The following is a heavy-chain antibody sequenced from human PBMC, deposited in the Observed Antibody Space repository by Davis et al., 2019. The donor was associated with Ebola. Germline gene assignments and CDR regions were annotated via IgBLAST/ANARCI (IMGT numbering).Heavy chain of an antibody. J-gene: IGHJ6*04. Sequence: GESLKISCAASGFTFSTYSMNWVRQAPGKGLEWVSYISSTSSTIYYAESVKGRFTISRDNAKNSLYLQMNSLRAEDTAVYYCAKGSVTIFGVAPDYYGMDVWGKGTTVTVSS. D-gene: IGHD3-3*01. V-gene: IGHV3-48*01. CDR2: ISSTSSTI. CDR3: AKGSVTIFGVAPDYYGMDV. CDR1: GFTFSTYS.